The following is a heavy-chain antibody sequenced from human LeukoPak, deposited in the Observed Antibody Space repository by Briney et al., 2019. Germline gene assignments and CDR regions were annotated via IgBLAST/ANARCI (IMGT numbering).Heavy chain of an antibody. CDR3: ARVFDSGSQAYFYYMDV. J-gene: IGHJ6*03. V-gene: IGHV4-38-2*02. Sequence: SETLSLTCTVSGYSLCIGYYWGWIRQPPGKGLEGIGSIYHSGSTYYNPSLKSRVTMSVDTSKNQFSLKVSSVTAADTAVYYCARVFDSGSQAYFYYMDVWGKGTTVTISS. D-gene: IGHD3-10*01. CDR1: GYSLCIGYY. CDR2: IYHSGST.